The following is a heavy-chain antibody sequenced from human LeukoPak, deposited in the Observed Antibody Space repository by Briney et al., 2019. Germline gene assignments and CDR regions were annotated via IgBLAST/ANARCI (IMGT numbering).Heavy chain of an antibody. V-gene: IGHV3-48*03. J-gene: IGHJ4*02. D-gene: IGHD2/OR15-2a*01. CDR2: ISRSSSSI. CDR1: EFSLSDQD. CDR3: ARDRVLSGRPVDY. Sequence: PGGSLRLSCAASEFSLSDQDMNWVRQTPDLRLEWVSYISRSSSSIYYADSVSGRFTVSRDNAKNLLYLELSSLRVEDTAVYYCARDRVLSGRPVDYWGQGTLVTVSS.